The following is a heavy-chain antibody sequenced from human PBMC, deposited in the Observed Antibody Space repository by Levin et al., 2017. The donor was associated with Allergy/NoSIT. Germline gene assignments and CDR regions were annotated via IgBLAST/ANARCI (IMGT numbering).Heavy chain of an antibody. Sequence: SLKISCVASEFNFGHFAMNWVRQAPGKGLEWVSGISWTGNSIEYADSVKGRFTISRDNAKNSLYLQMDSLRINDTALYYCAKTTGSYYYSAMDVWGQGTTVTVSS. CDR1: EFNFGHFA. J-gene: IGHJ6*02. CDR3: AKTTGSYYYSAMDV. D-gene: IGHD4-11*01. CDR2: ISWTGNSI. V-gene: IGHV3-9*01.